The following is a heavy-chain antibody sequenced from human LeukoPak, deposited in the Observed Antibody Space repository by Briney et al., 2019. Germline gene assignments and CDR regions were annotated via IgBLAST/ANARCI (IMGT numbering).Heavy chain of an antibody. Sequence: PSETLSLTCTVSGGPISSGRYYWGWIRQPPGKGLEWIGSIYYSGSTYYNPSLKSRVTISVDTSKNQFSLKLSSVTAADTAVCYCARLSPYLGSGSSAFPDDFWGQGTLITVSS. CDR3: ARLSPYLGSGSSAFPDDF. CDR2: IYYSGST. J-gene: IGHJ4*02. D-gene: IGHD3-10*01. V-gene: IGHV4-39*01. CDR1: GGPISSGRYY.